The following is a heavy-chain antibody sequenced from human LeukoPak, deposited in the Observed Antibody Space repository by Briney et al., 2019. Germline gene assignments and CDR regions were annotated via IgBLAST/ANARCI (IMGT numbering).Heavy chain of an antibody. CDR3: ASGSSMNWFDP. V-gene: IGHV4-61*02. D-gene: IGHD1-26*01. Sequence: SQTLSLTCTVSGGSISSGSYYWSWIRQPAGKGLEWIGRIYTSGSTNYNPSLKSRVTMSVDTSKNQFSLKLSSVTAADTAVYYCASGSSMNWFDPWGQGTLVTVSS. J-gene: IGHJ5*02. CDR1: GGSISSGSYY. CDR2: IYTSGST.